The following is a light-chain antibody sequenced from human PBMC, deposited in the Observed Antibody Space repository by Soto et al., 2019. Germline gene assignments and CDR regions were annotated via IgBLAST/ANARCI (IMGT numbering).Light chain of an antibody. V-gene: IGKV1-39*01. CDR2: AAS. J-gene: IGKJ1*01. Sequence: DIQMTQSPSSLSASVGDRVTITCRASQTVTTYLNWFQQKPGKAPKLLIYAASSLQSGGSSRFSGIGSGTDCTLTVSTLQPEDSATYYGLQGDCSRWTFGQGTKVEIK. CDR1: QTVTTY. CDR3: LQGDCSRWT.